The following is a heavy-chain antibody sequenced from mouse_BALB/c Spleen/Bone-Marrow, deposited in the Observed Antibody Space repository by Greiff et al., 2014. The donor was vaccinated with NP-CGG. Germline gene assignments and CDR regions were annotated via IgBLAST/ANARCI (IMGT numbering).Heavy chain of an antibody. D-gene: IGHD1-1*01. CDR1: GFSLTDYG. CDR2: IWGGGST. V-gene: IGHV2-6-5*01. Sequence: VNLVESGPGLVAPSQSLSITCTVSGFSLTDYGVSRIRQPPGKGLEWLGVIWGGGSTYYNSSLKSRLSISKDNSKSQVFLKMNNLQTDDTAMYYCAKHTLRYYAMDYWGQGTSVTVSS. J-gene: IGHJ4*01. CDR3: AKHTLRYYAMDY.